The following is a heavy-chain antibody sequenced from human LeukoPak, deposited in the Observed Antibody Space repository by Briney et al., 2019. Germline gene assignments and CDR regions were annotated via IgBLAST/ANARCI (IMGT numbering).Heavy chain of an antibody. J-gene: IGHJ4*02. V-gene: IGHV1-8*02. CDR2: MNPNSGNT. CDR1: GYTFTGYY. D-gene: IGHD3-22*01. CDR3: ARAQHYYDSSGAF. Sequence: WASVKVSCKASGYTFTGYYMHWVRQAPGQGLEWMGWMNPNSGNTGYAQKFQGRVTMTRNTSISTAYMELSSLRSEDTAVYYCARAQHYYDSSGAFWGQGTLVTVSS.